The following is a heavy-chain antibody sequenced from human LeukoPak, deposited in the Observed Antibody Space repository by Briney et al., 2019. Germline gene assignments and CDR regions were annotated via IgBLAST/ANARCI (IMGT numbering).Heavy chain of an antibody. Sequence: GGSLRLSCAASGFTFSIYGMSWVRQAPGKGLEWVSSISNSGGSTYYADSVKGHFTISRDNSKNTVYLQMNSLRAEDTAIYYCAKAMTSSTYYFDSWGQGTLVTVSS. J-gene: IGHJ4*02. D-gene: IGHD3-9*01. CDR3: AKAMTSSTYYFDS. V-gene: IGHV3-23*01. CDR1: GFTFSIYG. CDR2: ISNSGGST.